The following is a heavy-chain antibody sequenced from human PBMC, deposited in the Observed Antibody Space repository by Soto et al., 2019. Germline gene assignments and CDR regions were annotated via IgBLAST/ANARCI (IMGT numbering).Heavy chain of an antibody. CDR1: GFTFSSNA. D-gene: IGHD6-13*01. J-gene: IGHJ3*02. CDR3: ARVDSSSSAYDAFDI. CDR2: ISYDGSNK. Sequence: GGSLRLSCAASGFTFSSNAMHWVRQAPGKGLEWVAVISYDGSNKYYADSVKGRFTISRDNSKNTLYLQMNSLRAEDTAVYYCARVDSSSSAYDAFDIWGQGTMVTVSS. V-gene: IGHV3-30-3*01.